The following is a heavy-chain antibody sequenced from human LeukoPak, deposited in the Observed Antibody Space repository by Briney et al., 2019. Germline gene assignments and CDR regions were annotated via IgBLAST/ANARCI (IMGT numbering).Heavy chain of an antibody. Sequence: ASVKVSCKASGGTFSSYAISWVRQAPGQGLEWMGGIIPIFGTANYAQKFQGRVTITADKSTSTAYMELSSLRSEDTAVYYCARSQDILTGEAGYNWFDPWGQGTLVTVSS. CDR2: IIPIFGTA. D-gene: IGHD3-9*01. CDR1: GGTFSSYA. J-gene: IGHJ5*02. V-gene: IGHV1-69*06. CDR3: ARSQDILTGEAGYNWFDP.